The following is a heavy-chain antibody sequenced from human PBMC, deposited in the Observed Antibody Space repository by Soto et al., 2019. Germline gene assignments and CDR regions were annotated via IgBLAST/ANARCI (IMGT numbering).Heavy chain of an antibody. D-gene: IGHD1-26*01. Sequence: VQLVQSGAEVKKPGASVKVSCKASGYTFTNYAMHWVRQAPGQRLEWMGWINAGNGNTKYSQKFQGRVTITRDTSASTAYMALSSLRSEDTAVYSCARGGSLYWYFDLWGRGTLVTVSS. CDR2: INAGNGNT. CDR1: GYTFTNYA. V-gene: IGHV1-3*01. J-gene: IGHJ2*01. CDR3: ARGGSLYWYFDL.